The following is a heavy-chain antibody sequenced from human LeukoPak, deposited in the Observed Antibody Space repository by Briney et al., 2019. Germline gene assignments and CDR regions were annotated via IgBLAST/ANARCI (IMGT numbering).Heavy chain of an antibody. D-gene: IGHD1-26*01. CDR3: ATEPTLKWEVHRGGDFHYGLDV. V-gene: IGHV1-24*01. J-gene: IGHJ6*02. CDR2: YHPEDEKI. Sequence: GASVKVSCTVSGFTLSELCLHWVRQAPGKGLEWMGGYHPEDEKIIYAQKFQGRVTMTEDISTDTAYLELSSLRSEDTAVYYCATEPTLKWEVHRGGDFHYGLDVWGQGTTVTVSS. CDR1: GFTLSELC.